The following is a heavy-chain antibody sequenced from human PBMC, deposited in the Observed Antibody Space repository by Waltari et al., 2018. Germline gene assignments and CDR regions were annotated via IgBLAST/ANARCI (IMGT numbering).Heavy chain of an antibody. V-gene: IGHV4-39*01. CDR2: IYYSGST. CDR1: GGSISSSSYY. J-gene: IGHJ4*02. Sequence: QLQLQESGPGLVKPSETLSLTCTVSGGSISSSSYYWGWIRQPPGKGLEWIGSIYYSGSTDYNPSLKSRVTISVDTSKNQFSLKLSSVTAADTAVYYCARHPTSPLTYFDYWGQGTLVTVSS. CDR3: ARHPTSPLTYFDY.